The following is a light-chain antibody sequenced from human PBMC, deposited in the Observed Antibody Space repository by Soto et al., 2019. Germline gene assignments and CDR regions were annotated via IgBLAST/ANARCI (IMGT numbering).Light chain of an antibody. CDR3: SAYTTSSRVL. Sequence: QSALTQPASVSGSAGQSITISCTGTSCDVVWYQQHPGKAPKLIIYDVSIRPSGVSNRFSGSKSGNTASLTISGLQAEDEADYYCSAYTTSSRVLFGGGTKLTVL. V-gene: IGLV2-14*01. CDR1: SCDVV. J-gene: IGLJ2*01. CDR2: DVS.